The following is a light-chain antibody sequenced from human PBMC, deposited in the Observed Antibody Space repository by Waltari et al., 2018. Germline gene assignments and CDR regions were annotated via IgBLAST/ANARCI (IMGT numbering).Light chain of an antibody. Sequence: QSVLTQPPSMSGAPGQRITISCTGSSSNFGAGFDVHWYQQLPGTAPKLLIFDINKRPSGVPDRFAGSKSGTSASLAITGLQAEDEADYYCQSYDSSLSGSVFGGGTKLTVL. J-gene: IGLJ2*01. CDR3: QSYDSSLSGSV. CDR2: DIN. CDR1: SSNFGAGFD. V-gene: IGLV1-40*01.